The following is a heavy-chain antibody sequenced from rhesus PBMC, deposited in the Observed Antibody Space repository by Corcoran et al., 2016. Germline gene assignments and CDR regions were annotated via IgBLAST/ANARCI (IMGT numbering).Heavy chain of an antibody. CDR2: ISYTGKTT. CDR1: GFPFSSYD. Sequence: EVQLVESGGGLVQPGGSLRLSCAASGFPFSSYDMSWVRQAPGKGLEWVSYISYTGKTTSYADSVNGRFTISRDNAKNSLALQMSSLRAEDTAVYYCTSEFDGYFDYWGQGVLVTVSS. CDR3: TSEFDGYFDY. V-gene: IGHV3-136*01. J-gene: IGHJ4*01.